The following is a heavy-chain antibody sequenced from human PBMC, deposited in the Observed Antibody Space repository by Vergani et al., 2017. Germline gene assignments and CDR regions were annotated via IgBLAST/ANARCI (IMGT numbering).Heavy chain of an antibody. Sequence: EVQLVESGGGLVQPGGSLRLSCAASGFTVSSNYMSWVRPAPGKGLEWVSVIYSGGSTYYADSVKGRFTISRDNYKNTLYLQMTSLRAEDTAVYYCAREGAWGYSDYVPYYFDYWGQGTLVTVSS. V-gene: IGHV3-66*02. CDR1: GFTVSSNY. CDR3: AREGAWGYSDYVPYYFDY. CDR2: IYSGGST. D-gene: IGHD4-11*01. J-gene: IGHJ4*01.